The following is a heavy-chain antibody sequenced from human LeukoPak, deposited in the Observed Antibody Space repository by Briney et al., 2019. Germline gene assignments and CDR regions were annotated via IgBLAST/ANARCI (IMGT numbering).Heavy chain of an antibody. V-gene: IGHV4-61*02. Sequence: SQTLSVTCTVSVGSISSGSYYWSWIRPPAGKGLEWIGRIYTSGSTNYNPSLKSRVTISVDTSKNQSSLKLSSVTAADTAVYYCARAPRKLFSYYYYMDVWGKGTTVTVSS. CDR2: IYTSGST. CDR3: ARAPRKLFSYYYYMDV. CDR1: VGSISSGSYY. D-gene: IGHD1-14*01. J-gene: IGHJ6*03.